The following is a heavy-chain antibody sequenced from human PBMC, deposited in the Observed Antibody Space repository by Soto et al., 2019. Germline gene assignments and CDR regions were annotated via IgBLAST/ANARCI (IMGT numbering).Heavy chain of an antibody. Sequence: PGGPLRLSCSASGFTFNNYAMTWVRQAAGKGLEWVSAISASGSSIHYADSVKGRFIISRDSSKNTLYLQVNSLRPEDTAIYYRAQGGAAVAMGPLDYRGLATLFEVSS. CDR3: AQGGAAVAMGPLDY. CDR1: GFTFNNYA. J-gene: IGHJ4*02. V-gene: IGHV3-23*01. D-gene: IGHD2-2*01. CDR2: ISASGSSI.